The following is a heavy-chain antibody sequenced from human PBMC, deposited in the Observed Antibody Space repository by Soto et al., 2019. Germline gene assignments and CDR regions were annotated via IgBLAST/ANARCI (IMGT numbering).Heavy chain of an antibody. V-gene: IGHV4-59*01. CDR1: GGSISSYY. CDR2: IYYSGST. CDR3: ARAGSHGSGSYSPFDS. D-gene: IGHD3-10*01. Sequence: SETLSLTCTVSGGSISSYYWSWIRQPPGKGLELIGDIYYSGSTNYNPSLKSRLTISVDTSRNQFSLKLTSVTAADTAVYYCARAGSHGSGSYSPFDSWGQGTLVTVSS. J-gene: IGHJ4*02.